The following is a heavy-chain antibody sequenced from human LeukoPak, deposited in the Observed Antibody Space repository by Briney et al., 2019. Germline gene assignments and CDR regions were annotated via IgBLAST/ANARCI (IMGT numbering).Heavy chain of an antibody. CDR3: ARHDYDILTGYRLDY. J-gene: IGHJ4*02. CDR1: GGSISSSSYY. D-gene: IGHD3-9*01. CDR2: IYYSGST. Sequence: PSETLSLTCTVSGGSISSSSYYWGWIRQPPGKGLEWIGSIYYSGSTYYNPSLKSRVPISVDTSKNQFSLKLSSVPAADTAVYYCARHDYDILTGYRLDYWGQGTLVTVSS. V-gene: IGHV4-39*01.